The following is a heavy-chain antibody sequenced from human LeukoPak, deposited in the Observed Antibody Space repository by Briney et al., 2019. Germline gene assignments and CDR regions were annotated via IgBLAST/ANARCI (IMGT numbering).Heavy chain of an antibody. CDR1: GDPVSSGSYD. J-gene: IGHJ5*02. CDR2: IYYSGGT. D-gene: IGHD1-26*01. V-gene: IGHV4-61*01. Sequence: PSETLSLTCTVSGDPVSSGSYDWSWIRQPPGKGLEWIGFIYYSGGTNYNPSLKSRVTISVDTSKNQFSLRLSSVTAADTAVYYCARVRSGGSYDTWGQGTLVTVSS. CDR3: ARVRSGGSYDT.